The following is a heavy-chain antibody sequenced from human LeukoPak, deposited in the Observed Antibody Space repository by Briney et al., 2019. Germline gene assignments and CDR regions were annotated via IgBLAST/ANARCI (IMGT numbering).Heavy chain of an antibody. J-gene: IGHJ4*02. CDR1: GYTFTRNA. D-gene: IGHD3-10*01. CDR2: INTNNGDT. Sequence: ASVKVSCKASGYTFTRNAMHWVRQAPGQGLEWMGWINTNNGDTKYSQKFQGRVTITADESTSTAYMELSSLRSEDTAVYYCARNQEGSGSYYLDYWGQGTLVTVSS. CDR3: ARNQEGSGSYYLDY. V-gene: IGHV1-3*04.